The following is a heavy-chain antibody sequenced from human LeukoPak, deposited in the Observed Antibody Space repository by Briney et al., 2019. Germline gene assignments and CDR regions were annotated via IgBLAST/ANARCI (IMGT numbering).Heavy chain of an antibody. CDR1: GFTFTSYT. CDR2: ITNNGVHT. CDR3: ARQPQVAHFDY. J-gene: IGHJ4*02. V-gene: IGHV3-21*01. D-gene: IGHD2-15*01. Sequence: PGGSLRLSCAASGFTFTSYTMSWVRQAPGKGLEWVSSITNNGVHTYYTDSVKGRFTISRDNANNSLYLQMNSLSAEDTAIYYCARQPQVAHFDYWGQGTLVIVSS.